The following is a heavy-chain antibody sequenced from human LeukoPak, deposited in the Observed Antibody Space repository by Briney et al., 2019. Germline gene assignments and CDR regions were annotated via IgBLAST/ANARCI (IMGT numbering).Heavy chain of an antibody. V-gene: IGHV4-30-2*01. Sequence: PSQTLSLTCAVSGGSISSGGYSWSWIRQPPGKGLGWIGYIYHSGSTYYNPSLKSRVTISVDRSKNQFSLKLSSVTAADTAVYYCARGYGSGPYYYYGMDVWGQGTTVTVSS. CDR2: IYHSGST. CDR3: ARGYGSGPYYYYGMDV. D-gene: IGHD3-10*01. CDR1: GGSISSGGYS. J-gene: IGHJ6*02.